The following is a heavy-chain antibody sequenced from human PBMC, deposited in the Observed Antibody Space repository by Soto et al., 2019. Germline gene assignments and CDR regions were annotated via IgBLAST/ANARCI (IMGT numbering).Heavy chain of an antibody. Sequence: GGSLRLSCAASGFTFSDYYMSWIRQAPGKGLEWVSYISSSSSTIYYAEYVKGRFTISRDNAKNSLYLQMNSLRAEDTAVYYCARDYGSGSYYLAWGQGTLVTVSS. CDR3: ARDYGSGSYYLA. D-gene: IGHD3-10*01. J-gene: IGHJ5*02. V-gene: IGHV3-11*01. CDR1: GFTFSDYY. CDR2: ISSSSSTI.